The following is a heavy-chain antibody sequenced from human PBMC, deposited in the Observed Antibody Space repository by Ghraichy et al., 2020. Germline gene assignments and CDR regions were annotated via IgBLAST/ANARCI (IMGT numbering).Heavy chain of an antibody. V-gene: IGHV3-49*03. CDR3: TRVIRGRYSDYVAYYYYMDV. Sequence: GGSLRLSCTASGFSFGDYTVSWFRQAPGKGPEWVSIIRSRGEGGAREYAASVKGRCTISRDDSKSIAYLQLNSLKTEDTAVYYCTRVIRGRYSDYVAYYYYMDVWGKGTTVTVSS. CDR1: GFSFGDYT. J-gene: IGHJ6*03. D-gene: IGHD5-12*01. CDR2: IRSRGEGGAR.